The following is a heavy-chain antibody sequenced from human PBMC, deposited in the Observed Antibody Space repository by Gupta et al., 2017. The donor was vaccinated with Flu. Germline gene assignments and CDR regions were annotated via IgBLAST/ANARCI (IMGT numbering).Heavy chain of an antibody. Sequence: QVQLVQSGAEVKKPGSSVKVSCKASGGTFSSYTISWVRQAPGQGLEWMGRIIPILGIANYAQKFQGRVTITEDKSTSTAYMEMRSLRSEDTAVYYCARDRVASGGYFDYWCQGTLVTVSS. CDR3: ARDRVASGGYFDY. D-gene: IGHD3-10*01. J-gene: IGHJ4*02. CDR1: GGTFSSYT. V-gene: IGHV1-69*08. CDR2: IIPILGIA.